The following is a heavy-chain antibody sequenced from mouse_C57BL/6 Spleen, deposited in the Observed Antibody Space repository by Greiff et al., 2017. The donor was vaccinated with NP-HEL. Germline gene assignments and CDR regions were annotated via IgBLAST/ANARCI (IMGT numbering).Heavy chain of an antibody. CDR1: GFSLTSYG. CDR2: IWSDGST. CDR3: ARHYGNYGGYAMDY. J-gene: IGHJ4*01. V-gene: IGHV2-6-1*01. D-gene: IGHD2-1*01. Sequence: VKLVESGPGLVAPSQSLSITCTVSGFSLTSYGVHWVRPPPGKGLEWLVVIWSDGSTTYNSALKSRLSISKDNSKSQVFLKMNSLQTDDTAMYYCARHYGNYGGYAMDYWGQGTSVTVSS.